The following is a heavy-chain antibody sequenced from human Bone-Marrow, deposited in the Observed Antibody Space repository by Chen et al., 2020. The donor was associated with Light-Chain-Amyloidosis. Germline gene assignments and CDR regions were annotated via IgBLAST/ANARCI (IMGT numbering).Heavy chain of an antibody. J-gene: IGHJ3*02. D-gene: IGHD3-9*01. CDR3: AKDISYDDILPGYPADAFDI. CDR1: GFAFSSYA. V-gene: IGHV3-23*04. CDR2: ISGSGCSR. Sequence: EVQLVESGGGLLQRGGSLRLSCAASGFAFSSYALSWVRQAPGKGLEWVASISGSGCSRYYGASVKGRLTISRDNSKNALFLQMNSLRAEDTAVYYCAKDISYDDILPGYPADAFDIWGQGTMVTVSS.